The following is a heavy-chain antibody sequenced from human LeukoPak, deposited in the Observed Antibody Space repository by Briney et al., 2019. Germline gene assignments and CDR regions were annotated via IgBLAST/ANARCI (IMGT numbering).Heavy chain of an antibody. CDR3: ARSMDTAMAYFDY. D-gene: IGHD5-18*01. V-gene: IGHV3-23*01. Sequence: GGSLRLSCAASGFTFSSYAMSWVRQAPGKGLEWVSAISGSGGSTYYADSVKGRFTISRDNAKKSLYLQMNSLRVEDTAVYYCARSMDTAMAYFDYWGQGTLVTVSS. CDR1: GFTFSSYA. CDR2: ISGSGGST. J-gene: IGHJ4*02.